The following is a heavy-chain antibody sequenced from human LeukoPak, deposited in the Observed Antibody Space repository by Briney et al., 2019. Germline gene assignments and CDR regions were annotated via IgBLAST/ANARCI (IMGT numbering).Heavy chain of an antibody. D-gene: IGHD6-19*01. CDR3: ARYSSGWYYFDY. CDR1: GGSVSSGSYY. CDR2: IYYSGST. Sequence: SETLSLTCTVSGGSVSSGSYYWSWIRQHPGKGLERIGYIYYSGSTYYNPSLKSRVTISVDTSKNQFSLKLSSVTAADTAVYYCARYSSGWYYFDYWGQGTLVTVSS. V-gene: IGHV4-31*03. J-gene: IGHJ4*02.